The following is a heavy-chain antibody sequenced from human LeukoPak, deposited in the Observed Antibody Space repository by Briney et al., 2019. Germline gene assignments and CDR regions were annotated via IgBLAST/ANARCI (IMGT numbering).Heavy chain of an antibody. CDR2: IIPIFGTA. Sequence: SVKVSCKASGGTFSSYAISWVRQAPGQGLEWMGRIIPIFGTANYAQKFQGRVTITTDESTSTAYMELSSLRSEDTAVYYRAIRGYDILTGYYETPIDYWGQGTLVTVSS. V-gene: IGHV1-69*05. CDR3: AIRGYDILTGYYETPIDY. D-gene: IGHD3-9*01. CDR1: GGTFSSYA. J-gene: IGHJ4*02.